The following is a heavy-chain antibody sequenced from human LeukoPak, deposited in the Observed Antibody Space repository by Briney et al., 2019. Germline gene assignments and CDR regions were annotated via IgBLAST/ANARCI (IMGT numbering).Heavy chain of an antibody. Sequence: GSSVKVSCKASGNSIINYAVSWVRQAPGQGFEWMGGIIPIFGTADYAQKFQGRVTITADQSTSTAYMELSSLRSEDTAVYYCARDGVVSGSRPSYYYYGMDAWGQGTTVTVSS. CDR1: GNSIINYA. V-gene: IGHV1-69*01. CDR3: ARDGVVSGSRPSYYYYGMDA. J-gene: IGHJ6*02. D-gene: IGHD1-26*01. CDR2: IIPIFGTA.